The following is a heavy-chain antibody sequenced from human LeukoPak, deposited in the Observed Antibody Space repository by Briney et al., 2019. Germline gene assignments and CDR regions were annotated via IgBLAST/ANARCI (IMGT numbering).Heavy chain of an antibody. Sequence: GGSLRLSCAASGFTFSSYGMHWVRQAPGKGLEWVAVISYDGSNKYYADSVKGRFTISRDNAKNSLYLQMNSLRAEDTAFYYCAKDIYSYYESSGYWDFWGQGTLVTVSS. CDR2: ISYDGSNK. J-gene: IGHJ4*02. CDR3: AKDIYSYYESSGYWDF. D-gene: IGHD3-22*01. V-gene: IGHV3-30*18. CDR1: GFTFSSYG.